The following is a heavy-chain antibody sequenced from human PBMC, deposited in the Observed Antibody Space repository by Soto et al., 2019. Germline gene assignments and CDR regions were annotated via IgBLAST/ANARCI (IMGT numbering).Heavy chain of an antibody. CDR2: ISTGNTI. D-gene: IGHD2-15*01. CDR1: GFTFSNYS. Sequence: GGSLRLSCAASGFTFSNYSMNWVRQAPGKGLEWVSYISTGNTIYYADSAKGRFTISRDNAKNSLYLHMNSLTAEDTAVYYCAGPGGQTCSGGSCYSHYWGQGTLVTVSS. J-gene: IGHJ4*02. V-gene: IGHV3-48*01. CDR3: AGPGGQTCSGGSCYSHY.